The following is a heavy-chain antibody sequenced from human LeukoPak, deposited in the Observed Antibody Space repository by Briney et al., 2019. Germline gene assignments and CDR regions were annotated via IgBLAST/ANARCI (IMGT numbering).Heavy chain of an antibody. J-gene: IGHJ4*02. CDR1: GGSISSGDYY. CDR2: ICYSGST. Sequence: SQTLSLTCTVSGGSISSGDYYWSWIRQPPGKGLEWIGYICYSGSTYYNPSLKSRVTISVDTSKNQFSLKLSSVTAADTAVYYCARAAKKLRFLEWFTSPFDYWGQGTLVSVSS. D-gene: IGHD3-3*01. CDR3: ARAAKKLRFLEWFTSPFDY. V-gene: IGHV4-30-4*08.